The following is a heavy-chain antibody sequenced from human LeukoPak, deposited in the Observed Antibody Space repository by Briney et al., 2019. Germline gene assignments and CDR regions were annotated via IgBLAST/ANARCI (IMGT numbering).Heavy chain of an antibody. CDR2: ISGFNGAI. CDR3: ARALPGAATAHNWFDP. CDR1: GYSFTIYG. V-gene: IGHV1-18*01. Sequence: GASVKVSCKASGYSFTIYGIGWVRQAPGQGLEWMGWISGFNGAINYAQKFQGRVSMTLDTSTNTTYMDLRTVTPDDTAIYYCARALPGAATAHNWFDPWGQGTLVTVSS. D-gene: IGHD6-13*01. J-gene: IGHJ5*02.